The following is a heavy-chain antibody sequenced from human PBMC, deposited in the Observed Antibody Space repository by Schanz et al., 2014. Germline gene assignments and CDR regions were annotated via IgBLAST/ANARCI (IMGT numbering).Heavy chain of an antibody. CDR2: IATSSSTR. CDR3: AKQIHYDILTVTRN. Sequence: EVQLLESGGGLVQPGGSLRLSCEASGFDFNSYSMNWVRQVPGKGLEWLSYIATSSSTRHYADSVKGRATISRDNSKNTLYLQMNGLRAEDTAIYYCAKQIHYDILTVTRNWGQGTLVAVSS. J-gene: IGHJ4*02. D-gene: IGHD3-9*01. V-gene: IGHV3-48*01. CDR1: GFDFNSYS.